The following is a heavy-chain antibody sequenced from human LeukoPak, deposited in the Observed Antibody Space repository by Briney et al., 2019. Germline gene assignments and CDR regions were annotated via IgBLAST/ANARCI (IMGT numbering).Heavy chain of an antibody. CDR1: GYTFSGTGW. CDR3: ARDYYGSGSYS. J-gene: IGHJ5*02. D-gene: IGHD3-10*01. CDR2: ISAYNGNT. Sequence: ASVKVSCKASGYTFSGTGWYLYWLRQAPGQGLEWMGWISAYNGNTNYAQKLQGRVTMTTDTSTSTAYMELRSLRSDDTAVYYCARDYYGSGSYSWGQGTLVTVSS. V-gene: IGHV1-18*01.